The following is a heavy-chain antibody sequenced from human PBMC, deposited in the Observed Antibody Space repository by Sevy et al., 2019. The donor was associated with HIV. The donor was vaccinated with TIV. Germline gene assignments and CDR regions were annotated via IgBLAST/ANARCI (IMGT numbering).Heavy chain of an antibody. CDR3: ARDHYDSSGFDY. Sequence: SETLSLTCTVSGGYINSYYWSWIRQPPGKGLEWIGSIFYSGSTNYNPSLKSRVTISVDTSKNQFSLKLTSVTAADTAVYYCARDHYDSSGFDYWGQGTLVTVSS. CDR2: IFYSGST. J-gene: IGHJ4*02. D-gene: IGHD3-22*01. CDR1: GGYINSYY. V-gene: IGHV4-59*01.